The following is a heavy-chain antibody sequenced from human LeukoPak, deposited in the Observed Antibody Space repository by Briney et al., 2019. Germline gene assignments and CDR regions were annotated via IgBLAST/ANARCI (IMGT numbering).Heavy chain of an antibody. Sequence: GASVKVSCKXSGGTFSSDAISWVRQAPGQGLEWMGRIIPIFGTANYSQKFQGRVTITADESTSTAYMELSSLRSEDTAVYYCARSRRGVDYYCYMDVWGKGTTVTVSS. CDR3: ARSRRGVDYYCYMDV. CDR1: GGTFSSDA. V-gene: IGHV1-69*13. CDR2: IIPIFGTA. J-gene: IGHJ6*03. D-gene: IGHD3-10*01.